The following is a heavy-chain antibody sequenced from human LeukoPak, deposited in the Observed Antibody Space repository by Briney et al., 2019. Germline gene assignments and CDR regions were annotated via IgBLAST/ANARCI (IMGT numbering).Heavy chain of an antibody. Sequence: GGSLRLSCAASGFIFEDYTMHWVRQVPGKTLEWVSLVNWHGTTYYADSLKGRFTISRDNSKDSLYLQMDNLRTEDTAFYYCAKDLTHESSGSVIDHWGLGTLVTVSS. D-gene: IGHD3-22*01. J-gene: IGHJ4*02. CDR2: VNWHGTT. V-gene: IGHV3-43*01. CDR3: AKDLTHESSGSVIDH. CDR1: GFIFEDYT.